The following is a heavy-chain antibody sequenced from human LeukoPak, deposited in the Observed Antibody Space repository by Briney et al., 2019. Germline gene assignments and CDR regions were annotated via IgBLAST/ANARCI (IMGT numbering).Heavy chain of an antibody. Sequence: SETLSLTCAVSGGSLSSNNWWSWVRQPPGKGLEWIGEIYHSGSANYNPSLRSRVTISADTSKNHFSLKLTSVTAADTAVYYCARDQTYSGSGIYTYFDYWGQGILVTVSS. CDR1: GGSLSSNNW. D-gene: IGHD3-10*01. CDR3: ARDQTYSGSGIYTYFDY. CDR2: IYHSGSA. J-gene: IGHJ4*02. V-gene: IGHV4-4*02.